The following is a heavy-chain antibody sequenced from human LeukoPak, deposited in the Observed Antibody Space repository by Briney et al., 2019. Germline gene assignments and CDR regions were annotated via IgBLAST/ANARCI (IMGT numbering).Heavy chain of an antibody. CDR3: GKDKSSYGRFYMDV. V-gene: IGHV3-9*01. Sequence: SLRLSCAASGFTFDDYAMHWVRQAPGKGLEWVSGISWNSGSIGYADSVKGRFTISRDNAKNSLYLQMNSLRAEDTALYYCGKDKSSYGRFYMDVWGKGTTVTISS. CDR1: GFTFDDYA. CDR2: ISWNSGSI. J-gene: IGHJ6*03. D-gene: IGHD5-18*01.